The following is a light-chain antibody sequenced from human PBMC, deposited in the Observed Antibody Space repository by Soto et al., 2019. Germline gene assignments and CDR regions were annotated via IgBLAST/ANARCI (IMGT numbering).Light chain of an antibody. CDR2: DAS. CDR3: QQRFNWPRFT. CDR1: QSVSSY. J-gene: IGKJ2*01. V-gene: IGKV3-11*01. Sequence: EIVLTQSPATLSLSPGERATLSCRASQSVSSYLAWYQQKPGQAPRLLIYDASNRATGIPARFSGGGSGTDFTLTISSLEPEDFAVYDCQQRFNWPRFTLGQGTKLEIK.